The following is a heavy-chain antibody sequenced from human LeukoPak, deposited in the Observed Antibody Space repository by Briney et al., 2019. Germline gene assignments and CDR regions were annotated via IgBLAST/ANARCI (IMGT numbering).Heavy chain of an antibody. CDR3: ARGGSGGDCSAFDY. Sequence: SETLSLTCTVSGGSTSSYYWSWIRQPPGKGLEWIGYIYYSGSTNYNPSLKSRVTISVDTSKNQFSLKLSSVTAADTAVYYCARGGSGGDCSAFDYWGQGTLVTVSS. V-gene: IGHV4-59*01. D-gene: IGHD2-21*02. J-gene: IGHJ4*02. CDR1: GGSTSSYY. CDR2: IYYSGST.